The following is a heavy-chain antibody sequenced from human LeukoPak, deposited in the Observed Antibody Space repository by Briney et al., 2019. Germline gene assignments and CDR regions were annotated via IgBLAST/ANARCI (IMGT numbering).Heavy chain of an antibody. D-gene: IGHD3-22*01. Sequence: SETLSLTCNVSGDSISSSSYYRGWIRQPPGKGLEWIGSIYYNGSTYYNPSLKSRVTISVDTSKNQFSLKLTSVTAADTAVYYCASSGYYFYFDNWAREPWSPSPQ. CDR1: GDSISSSSYY. CDR3: ASSGYYFYFDN. CDR2: IYYNGST. J-gene: IGHJ4*02. V-gene: IGHV4-39*01.